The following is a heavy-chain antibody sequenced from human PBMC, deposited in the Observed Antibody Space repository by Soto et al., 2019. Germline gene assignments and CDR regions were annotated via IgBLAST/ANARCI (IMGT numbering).Heavy chain of an antibody. J-gene: IGHJ5*02. CDR2: ISYDGSNK. Sequence: QVQLVESGGGVVQPGRSLRLSCAASEFTFSSYAMHWVRQAPGKGLEWVAVISYDGSNKYYADSVKGRFTISRDNSKNTLYLQMNSLRAEDTAVYYCARDLIPKYYYRSGGFDPWGQGTLVTVSS. CDR3: ARDLIPKYYYRSGGFDP. V-gene: IGHV3-30-3*01. D-gene: IGHD3-22*01. CDR1: EFTFSSYA.